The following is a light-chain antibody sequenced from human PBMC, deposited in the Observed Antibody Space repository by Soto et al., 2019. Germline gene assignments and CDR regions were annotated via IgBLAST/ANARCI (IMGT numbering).Light chain of an antibody. CDR2: GAS. J-gene: IGKJ1*01. CDR1: QSVSSSF. CDR3: LQYGASPRT. Sequence: IVFTQSPGTLSLSPGERATLSCRASQSVSSSFLAWYQQKPGQAPRLLIYGASIRATGIPDRFSGSGSGTDFTLTISRLEPEDFAVYFCLQYGASPRTFGQGTKVDI. V-gene: IGKV3-20*01.